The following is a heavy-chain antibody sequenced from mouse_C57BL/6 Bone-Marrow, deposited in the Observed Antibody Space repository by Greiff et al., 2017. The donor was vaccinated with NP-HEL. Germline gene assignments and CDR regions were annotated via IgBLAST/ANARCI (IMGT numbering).Heavy chain of an antibody. CDR2: ISNGGGST. V-gene: IGHV5-12*01. Sequence: EVKLQESGGGLVQPGGSLKLSCAASGFTFSDYYMYWVRQTPEKRLEWVAYISNGGGSTYYPDTVKGRFTISRDNAKNTLYLQMSRLKSEDTAMYYCGRRGGLTMDDWGQGTSVTVSS. J-gene: IGHJ4*01. CDR3: GRRGGLTMDD. CDR1: GFTFSDYY.